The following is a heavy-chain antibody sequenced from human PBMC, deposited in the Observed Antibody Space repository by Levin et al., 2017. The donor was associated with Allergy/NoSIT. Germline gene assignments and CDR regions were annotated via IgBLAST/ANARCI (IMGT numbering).Heavy chain of an antibody. CDR3: ALALGGGYGY. CDR2: LIPILRTP. CDR1: GGTFNSYA. Sequence: SVKVSCKTSGGTFNSYAFRWLRQAPGQGLEWMGGLIPILRTPTYAQRFQGRLTLTADESTTTAYMELSSLTSEDPAVYYCALALGGGYGYWGQGTLLIVSS. D-gene: IGHD1-7*01. J-gene: IGHJ4*02. V-gene: IGHV1-69*13.